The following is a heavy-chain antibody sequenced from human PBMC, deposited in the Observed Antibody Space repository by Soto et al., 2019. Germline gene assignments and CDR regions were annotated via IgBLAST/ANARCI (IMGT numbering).Heavy chain of an antibody. J-gene: IGHJ4*02. CDR2: ISAYNGNT. V-gene: IGHV1-18*01. CDR3: ARDRALELGDY. D-gene: IGHD1-26*01. Sequence: ASVKVSCKTSGYTFTNFGLSWVRQAPGQGLEWMGWISAYNGNTNYAQKLQGRVTMTTDTSTSTAYMELRSLRSDDTAVYYCARDRALELGDYWGQRTLVTVSS. CDR1: GYTFTNFG.